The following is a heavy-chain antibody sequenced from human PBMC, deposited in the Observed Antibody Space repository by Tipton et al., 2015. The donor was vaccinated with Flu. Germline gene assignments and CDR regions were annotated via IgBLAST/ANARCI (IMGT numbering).Heavy chain of an antibody. Sequence: TLSLTYTVSGGSISTYYWSWIRQPPGKGLEWIGYIYYSGTTKYNPSLESRVTISVDMSKNQFSLKLNSVTAADTAVYYCARGVIVGTSPDSWGQGVLVTVSS. CDR1: GGSISTYY. V-gene: IGHV4-59*01. CDR2: IYYSGTT. D-gene: IGHD5-12*01. CDR3: ARGVIVGTSPDS. J-gene: IGHJ4*02.